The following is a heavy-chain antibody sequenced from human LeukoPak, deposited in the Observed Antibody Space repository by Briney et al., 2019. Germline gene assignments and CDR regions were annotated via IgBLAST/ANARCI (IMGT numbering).Heavy chain of an antibody. CDR1: GGSFSGYY. CDR3: ARGPGMDV. V-gene: IGHV4-34*01. J-gene: IGHJ6*04. Sequence: PSETLSLTCAVYGGSFSGYYWSWIRQPPGKGLEWIGEINHSGSTNYNPSLKSRVTISVDTSKNQFSLKLSPVTAADTAVYYCARGPGMDVWGKGTTVTVSS. CDR2: INHSGST.